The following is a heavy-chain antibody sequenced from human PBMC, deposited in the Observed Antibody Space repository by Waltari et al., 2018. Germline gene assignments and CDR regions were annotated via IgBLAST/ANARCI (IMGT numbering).Heavy chain of an antibody. CDR1: GFSLSTSGVG. D-gene: IGHD1-26*01. CDR3: AHTGINSGSYLPPYYFDY. Sequence: QITLKESGPXLVKPTQTLTLTCTFSGFSLSTSGVGVGWIRQPPGKALEWLALIYWNDDKRYSPSLKSRLTITKDTSKNQVVLTMTNMDPVDTATYYCAHTGINSGSYLPPYYFDYWGQGTXVTVSS. J-gene: IGHJ4*02. CDR2: IYWNDDK. V-gene: IGHV2-5*01.